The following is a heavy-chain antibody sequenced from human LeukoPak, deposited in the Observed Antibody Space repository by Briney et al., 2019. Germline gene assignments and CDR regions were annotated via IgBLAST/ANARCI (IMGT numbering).Heavy chain of an antibody. V-gene: IGHV3-21*01. J-gene: IGHJ6*03. CDR2: ISSSSSYI. CDR3: ARPAGKGYYYYMDV. D-gene: IGHD6-25*01. Sequence: PGGSLRLSCAASAFTFSRYGMHWVRQAPGKGLEWVSSISSSSSYIYYADSVKGRFTISRDNAKNSLYLQMNSLRAEDTAVYYCARPAGKGYYYYMDVWGKGTTVTVSS. CDR1: AFTFSRYG.